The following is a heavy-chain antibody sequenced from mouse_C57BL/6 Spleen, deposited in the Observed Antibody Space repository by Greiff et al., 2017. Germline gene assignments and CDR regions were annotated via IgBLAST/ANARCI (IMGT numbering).Heavy chain of an antibody. D-gene: IGHD2-3*01. CDR2: IYPGSGST. CDR1: GYTFTSYW. Sequence: QVQLQQPGAELVKPGASVKMSCKASGYTFTSYWITWVKQRPGQGLEWIGDIYPGSGSTNYNEKFKSKATLTVDTSSSTAYMPLSSLTSEDSAVYYCARERWLLRGVLDYFDYWGQGTTLTVSS. CDR3: ARERWLLRGVLDYFDY. V-gene: IGHV1-55*01. J-gene: IGHJ2*01.